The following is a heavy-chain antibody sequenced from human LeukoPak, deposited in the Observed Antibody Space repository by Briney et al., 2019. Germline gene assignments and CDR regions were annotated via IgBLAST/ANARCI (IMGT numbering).Heavy chain of an antibody. CDR3: AGRRNGYNFHDY. J-gene: IGHJ4*02. V-gene: IGHV5-51*01. Sequence: GESLRISCKVSGYSFPSYWITWVRQVPGKGLEWMGIIYPGDSDTRYSPSFQGQVTISADKSISTAYLQWSSLKAPDTAMYYCAGRRNGYNFHDYWGQGTLVTVSS. CDR1: GYSFPSYW. D-gene: IGHD5-24*01. CDR2: IYPGDSDT.